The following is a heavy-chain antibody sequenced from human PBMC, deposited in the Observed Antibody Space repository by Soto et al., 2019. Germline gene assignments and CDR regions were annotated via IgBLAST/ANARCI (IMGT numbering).Heavy chain of an antibody. CDR3: ARAGILRYFDWLSYSPSYYYYYMDV. V-gene: IGHV3-7*01. D-gene: IGHD3-9*01. CDR1: GFTFSSYW. CDR2: IKQDGSEK. Sequence: GGSLRLSYAASGFTFSSYWMSWVRQAPGKGLEWVANIKQDGSEKYYVDSVKGRFTISRDNAKNSLYLQMNSLRAEDTAVYYCARAGILRYFDWLSYSPSYYYYYMDVWGKGTTVTVSS. J-gene: IGHJ6*03.